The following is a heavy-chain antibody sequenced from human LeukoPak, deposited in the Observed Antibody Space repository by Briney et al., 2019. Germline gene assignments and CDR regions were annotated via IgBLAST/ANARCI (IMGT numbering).Heavy chain of an antibody. D-gene: IGHD2-21*02. Sequence: SETLSLTCTVSGGSISSHYWSWIRQPPGKGLEWIGYIYYSGSTNYNPSLKSRVTISVDTSKNQFSPKLSSVTAADTAVYYCARDDFYSPFDYWGQGTLVTVSS. CDR3: ARDDFYSPFDY. CDR2: IYYSGST. J-gene: IGHJ4*02. V-gene: IGHV4-59*11. CDR1: GGSISSHY.